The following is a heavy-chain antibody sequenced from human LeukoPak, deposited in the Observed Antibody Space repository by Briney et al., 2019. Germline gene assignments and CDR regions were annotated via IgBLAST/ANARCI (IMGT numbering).Heavy chain of an antibody. CDR1: GFIFSIDS. CDR3: AGGDGDYDYFDY. Sequence: GGSLRLSCAASGFIFSIDSMNWVRQAPGKGLEWVSSISSSSNYIYYADSVRGRFTISRDNAKNSLYLQMNSLRAEDTAVYYCAGGDGDYDYFDYWGQGILVTVSS. J-gene: IGHJ4*02. D-gene: IGHD4-17*01. V-gene: IGHV3-21*01. CDR2: ISSSSNYI.